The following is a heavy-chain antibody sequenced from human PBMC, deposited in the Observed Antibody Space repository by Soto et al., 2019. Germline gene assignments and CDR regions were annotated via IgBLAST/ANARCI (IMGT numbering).Heavy chain of an antibody. J-gene: IGHJ5*02. CDR3: AKATAAAGNSSWFDP. Sequence: EVQLLESGGGLVQPGGSLRLSCAASGITCSSYAMSWVRQAPGKGLEWVSAISGSGGSPDYADSVKGRFTISRDHSKNTLDLQMNSLRAEDTAVYYGAKATAAAGNSSWFDPWGQGTMVTVSS. CDR2: ISGSGGSP. D-gene: IGHD6-13*01. V-gene: IGHV3-23*01. CDR1: GITCSSYA.